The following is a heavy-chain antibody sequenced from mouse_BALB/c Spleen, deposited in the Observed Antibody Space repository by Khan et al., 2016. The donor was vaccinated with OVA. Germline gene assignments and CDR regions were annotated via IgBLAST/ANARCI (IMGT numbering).Heavy chain of an antibody. CDR1: GFSLITYG. V-gene: IGHV2-9*02. J-gene: IGHJ4*01. CDR2: IWAGGST. Sequence: QVQLQQSGPGLVAPSQSLSITCSVTGFSLITYGVHWVRQSPGKGLEWLGIIWAGGSTNYNSALMSRLSISKDNSKSQVFLKMNSLQTDDTAMYYCAIETAFYGDYEAMDYWGQGTSVTVSS. D-gene: IGHD2-13*01. CDR3: AIETAFYGDYEAMDY.